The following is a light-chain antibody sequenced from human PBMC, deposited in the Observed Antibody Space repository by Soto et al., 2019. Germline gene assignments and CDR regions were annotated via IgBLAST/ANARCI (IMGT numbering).Light chain of an antibody. CDR1: SIDVGGDNY. J-gene: IGLJ1*01. Sequence: QSALTHPASVSGSPGQSITISCTGTSIDVGGDNYVSWYQQHPGKAHKLMSYDDSTRPSGVSNRFSGSKSGNTASLTISGIQAEDEAEYYCSSYTSSSTLVFGTGTKLTVL. CDR2: DDS. CDR3: SSYTSSSTLV. V-gene: IGLV2-14*01.